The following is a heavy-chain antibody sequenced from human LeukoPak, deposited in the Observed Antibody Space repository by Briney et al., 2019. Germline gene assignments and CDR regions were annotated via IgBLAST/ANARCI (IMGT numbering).Heavy chain of an antibody. CDR1: GGSMSSYY. CDR3: ATYDQRLAFDN. J-gene: IGHJ4*02. V-gene: IGHV4-4*07. CDR2: MYTDGST. Sequence: SETLSLTCIVSGGSMSSYYWSWIRRPAGKGLEWIGRMYTDGSTNYDPFLNSRVTMSVDTSKKHFSLRLNSVTAADTAVYYCATYDQRLAFDNWGQGTLVTVSS. D-gene: IGHD6-19*01.